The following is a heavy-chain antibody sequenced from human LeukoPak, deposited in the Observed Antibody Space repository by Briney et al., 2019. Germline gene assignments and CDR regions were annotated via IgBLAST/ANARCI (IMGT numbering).Heavy chain of an antibody. V-gene: IGHV3-30-3*01. Sequence: PGGSLRLSCAASGFTFRNYGMHWVRQAPGKGLEWVAVISNDGSNKYYPDSVKGRFTISRDISKNTLYLQMNSLRAEDTALYYCARDRDYGGNSGGLDYWGQGTLVTVSS. CDR2: ISNDGSNK. J-gene: IGHJ4*02. CDR3: ARDRDYGGNSGGLDY. CDR1: GFTFRNYG. D-gene: IGHD4-23*01.